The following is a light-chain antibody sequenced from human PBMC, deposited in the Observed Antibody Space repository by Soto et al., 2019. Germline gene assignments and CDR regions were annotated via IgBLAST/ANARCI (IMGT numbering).Light chain of an antibody. Sequence: SYELTQPPSVSVAPGQTARIACGGDIIETKSVHWSQQKPGQAPVLVVYDDRDRPSGIPERFSGSNSGNAATLTIRRVEAGDEADYYCQVWDSTSEHVVFGGGTKLTVL. CDR3: QVWDSTSEHVV. V-gene: IGLV3-21*02. CDR1: IIETKS. CDR2: DDR. J-gene: IGLJ2*01.